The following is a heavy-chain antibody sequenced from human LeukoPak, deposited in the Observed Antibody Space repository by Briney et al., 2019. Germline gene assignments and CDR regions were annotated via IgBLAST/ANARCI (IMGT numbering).Heavy chain of an antibody. CDR1: GFSFSSYE. J-gene: IGHJ4*02. V-gene: IGHV3-48*03. CDR3: ARDRGGTNWGIYVFDY. CDR2: ISSSGSTI. D-gene: IGHD7-27*01. Sequence: GGSLRLSCAASGFSFSSYEVNWVRQAPGKGLEWVSYISSSGSTIYYADSVKGRFTISRDNAKNSLNLQMSSLRAEDTAVYYCARDRGGTNWGIYVFDYWGQGALVTVSS.